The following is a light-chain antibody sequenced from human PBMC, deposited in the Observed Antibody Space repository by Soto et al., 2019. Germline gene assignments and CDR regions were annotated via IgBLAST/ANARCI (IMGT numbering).Light chain of an antibody. CDR2: EVT. Sequence: QSVLTQPASVSGSPGQSISISCTGTSSDVGAYDRVSWYQHHPGKAPKLLIYEVTKRPSGVSTRFSGSKSANTASLTLSGLQPEDEASYYCASYTRVDSWVFGGGTKLTVL. CDR1: SSDVGAYDR. J-gene: IGLJ3*02. V-gene: IGLV2-14*01. CDR3: ASYTRVDSWV.